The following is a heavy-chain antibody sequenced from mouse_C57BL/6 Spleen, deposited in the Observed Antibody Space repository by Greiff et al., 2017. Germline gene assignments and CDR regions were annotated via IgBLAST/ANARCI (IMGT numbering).Heavy chain of an antibody. J-gene: IGHJ2*01. V-gene: IGHV14-4*01. Sequence: EVQLQQSGAELVRPGASVKLSCTASGFNIKDDYMHWVKQRPEQGLEWIGWIDPGNGDTEYASKFPGKAIITADTSSNTAYLQLSSLTSEDTAVDYWSPWECGSSFDYWGQGTTLTVAS. CDR1: GFNIKDDY. D-gene: IGHD1-1*01. CDR2: IDPGNGDT. CDR3: SPWECGSSFDY.